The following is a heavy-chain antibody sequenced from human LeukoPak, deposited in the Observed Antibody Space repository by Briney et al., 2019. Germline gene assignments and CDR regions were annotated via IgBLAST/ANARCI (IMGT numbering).Heavy chain of an antibody. CDR3: ARHNSYEGDY. CDR1: GGSISSYY. D-gene: IGHD4-23*01. V-gene: IGHV4-4*07. CDR2: IYTSGST. J-gene: IGHJ4*02. Sequence: SETLSLTCTVSGGSISSYYWSWIRQPAGKGLGWIGRIYTSGSTNYNPSLKSRVTMSVDTSKNQFSLKLSSVTAADTAVYYCARHNSYEGDYWGQGTLVTVSS.